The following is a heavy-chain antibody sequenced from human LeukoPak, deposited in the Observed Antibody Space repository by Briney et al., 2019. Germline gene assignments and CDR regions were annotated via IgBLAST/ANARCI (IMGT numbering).Heavy chain of an antibody. D-gene: IGHD2-15*01. V-gene: IGHV4-34*01. CDR1: GGSFSGYY. CDR2: IYYSGST. Sequence: SETLSLTCAVYGGSFSGYYWGWIRQPPGKGLEWIGIIYYSGSTYSNPSLGSRVTISVDTSKNQFSLKLSSVTAADTAVYYCASFYCSGGSCYQYYYYYYMDVWGKGTTVTISS. J-gene: IGHJ6*03. CDR3: ASFYCSGGSCYQYYYYYYMDV.